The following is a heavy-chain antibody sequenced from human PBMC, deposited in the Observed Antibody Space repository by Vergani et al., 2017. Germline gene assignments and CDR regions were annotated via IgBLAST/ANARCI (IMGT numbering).Heavy chain of an antibody. J-gene: IGHJ5*02. V-gene: IGHV3-9*02. CDR2: ISWNSNII. CDR3: AKDLGTSSGGGWFDP. CDR1: GFTSAGYA. Sequence: EVQLEESGGGLVLPGRSLRLSCVASGFTSAGYAMHWVRQAPGKGLEWLSGISWNSNIIGYADSVKGRFTISRDNAKNSLYLQMNSLRAEDTALYYCAKDLGTSSGGGWFDPWGQGTLVTVSS. D-gene: IGHD6-6*01.